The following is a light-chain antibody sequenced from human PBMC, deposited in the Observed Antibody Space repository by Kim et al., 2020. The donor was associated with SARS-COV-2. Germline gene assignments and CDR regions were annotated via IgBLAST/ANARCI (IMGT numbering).Light chain of an antibody. CDR1: SIDVGRYNY. Sequence: QSALTQPASVSGSPGQSITISCTGTSIDVGRYNYVSWYQQYPGKAPKLTIYDFSNRPSGVSSRFSGSKSGNTASLTISGLQAGDEADYYCNSYTSGSTYVFGTGTKVTVL. V-gene: IGLV2-14*03. CDR2: DFS. CDR3: NSYTSGSTYV. J-gene: IGLJ1*01.